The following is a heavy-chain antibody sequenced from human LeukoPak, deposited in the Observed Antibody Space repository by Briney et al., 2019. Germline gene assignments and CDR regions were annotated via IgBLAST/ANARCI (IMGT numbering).Heavy chain of an antibody. CDR3: ARGLGYCSTTSCERGDY. Sequence: SVKVSCKASGGTFSRYAISWVRQAPGQGLEWMGGIIPIFGTANYAQKFQGRVTITADESTSTAYMELSSLRSEDTAVYYCARGLGYCSTTSCERGDYWGQGTLVTVSS. V-gene: IGHV1-69*13. CDR2: IIPIFGTA. CDR1: GGTFSRYA. D-gene: IGHD2-2*01. J-gene: IGHJ4*02.